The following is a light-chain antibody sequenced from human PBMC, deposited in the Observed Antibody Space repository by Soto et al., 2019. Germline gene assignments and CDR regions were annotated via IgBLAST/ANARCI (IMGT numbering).Light chain of an antibody. J-gene: IGLJ1*01. CDR3: SSYTSSSTPYV. Sequence: QSVLTQPASVSGSPGQSITISCTGTSSDVGGYDFVSWYQHHPGKAPRLIIYQVSNRPSGVSNRFSGSKSGNTASLTIPGLQPEDEADYYCSSYTSSSTPYVFGTGTKVTVL. CDR1: SSDVGGYDF. CDR2: QVS. V-gene: IGLV2-14*01.